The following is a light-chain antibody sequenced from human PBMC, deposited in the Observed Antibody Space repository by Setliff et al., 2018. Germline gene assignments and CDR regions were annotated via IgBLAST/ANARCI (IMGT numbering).Light chain of an antibody. CDR1: SSDVGGYNY. CDR2: DVS. CDR3: AAWDDSLNGPV. J-gene: IGLJ1*01. Sequence: QSALTQPRSVSGSPGQSVTISCTGTSSDVGGYNYVSWYQQHPGKAPKLMIYDVSKRPSGVPDRFSGSKSGNTASLTISGLQAEDEADYYCAAWDDSLNGPVFGTGTKVTV. V-gene: IGLV2-11*01.